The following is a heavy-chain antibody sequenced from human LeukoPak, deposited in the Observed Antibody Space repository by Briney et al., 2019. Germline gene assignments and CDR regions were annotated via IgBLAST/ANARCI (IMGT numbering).Heavy chain of an antibody. D-gene: IGHD3-22*01. Sequence: SVNLSCKASGATFSSYATSWVRQAPGQGLGWKGRIIPIFGTANYEQKFQVRVTITADKSTSTAYMELSSLRSEDTAVYCCAVPDSRREGDNYFDYWGQGTLVTVSS. J-gene: IGHJ4*02. V-gene: IGHV1-69*06. CDR3: AVPDSRREGDNYFDY. CDR1: GATFSSYA. CDR2: IIPIFGTA.